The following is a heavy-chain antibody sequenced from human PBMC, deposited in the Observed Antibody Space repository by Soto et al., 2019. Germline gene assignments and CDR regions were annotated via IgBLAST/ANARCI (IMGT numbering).Heavy chain of an antibody. CDR3: ARGPYSSSPPLFDT. V-gene: IGHV4-34*01. Sequence: LSLTCAVYGGSFSGYYWSWIRQPPGKGLEWIGEINHSGSTNYNPSLKSRVTISVDTSKNQFSLKLSSLTAADPSVYYCARGPYSSSPPLFDTWGQGTLVTVSS. CDR1: GGSFSGYY. CDR2: INHSGST. D-gene: IGHD6-6*01. J-gene: IGHJ5*02.